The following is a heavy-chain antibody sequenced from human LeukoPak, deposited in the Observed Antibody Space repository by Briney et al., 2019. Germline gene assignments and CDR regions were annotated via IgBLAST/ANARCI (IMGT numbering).Heavy chain of an antibody. CDR3: AISPEVTHFDY. Sequence: GSSVKVSCKAFGGTFSSYAISWVRQAPGQGLEWMGGIIPIFGTANYAQKFQGRVTITADESTSTAYMELSSLRSEDTAVYYCAISPEVTHFDYWGQGTLVTVSS. V-gene: IGHV1-69*01. CDR2: IIPIFGTA. J-gene: IGHJ4*02. D-gene: IGHD5-18*01. CDR1: GGTFSSYA.